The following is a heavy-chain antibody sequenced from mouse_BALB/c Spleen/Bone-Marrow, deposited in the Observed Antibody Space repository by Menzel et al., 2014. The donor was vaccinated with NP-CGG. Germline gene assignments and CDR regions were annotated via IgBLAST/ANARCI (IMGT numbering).Heavy chain of an antibody. J-gene: IGHJ4*01. V-gene: IGHV6-6*02. CDR2: IRLKSNNYAT. Sequence: EVKLVESGGGLVQPGGSMKLSCVASGFTFSNYWMNWVRQSPEKGLEWVAEIRLKSNNYATHYAESVKGRFTISRDDSKSSVYLQMNNLRAEDTGIYYCTRRGRRYAMDYWGQGTSVTVSS. CDR3: TRRGRRYAMDY. CDR1: GFTFSNYW.